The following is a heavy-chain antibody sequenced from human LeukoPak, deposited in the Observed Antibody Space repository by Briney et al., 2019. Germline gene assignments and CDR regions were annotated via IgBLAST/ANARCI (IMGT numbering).Heavy chain of an antibody. D-gene: IGHD6-6*01. CDR3: ARDRWAARSSHVY. CDR1: GGSISSGSYY. J-gene: IGHJ4*02. V-gene: IGHV4-61*02. CDR2: IYTSGST. Sequence: SQTLSLTCTVSGGSISSGSYYWSWIRQPAGKGLEWIGRIYTSGSTNYNPSLKSRVTISVDTSKNQFSLKLSSVTAADTAVYYCARDRWAARSSHVYWGQGTLVTVSS.